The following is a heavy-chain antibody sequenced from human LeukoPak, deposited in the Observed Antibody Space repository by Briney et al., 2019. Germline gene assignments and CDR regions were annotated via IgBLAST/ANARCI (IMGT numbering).Heavy chain of an antibody. CDR1: GYRFTTYW. Sequence: GASLKISCEASGYRFTTYWIAGVRQMPGKGREGMGIIYPGDSDTRYSPSFQGQVTISADKSISTAYLQWSSLNASDTAMFYCARRDRYSASWNFDYWGQGTLVTVSS. J-gene: IGHJ4*02. CDR2: IYPGDSDT. V-gene: IGHV5-51*01. CDR3: ARRDRYSASWNFDY. D-gene: IGHD6-13*01.